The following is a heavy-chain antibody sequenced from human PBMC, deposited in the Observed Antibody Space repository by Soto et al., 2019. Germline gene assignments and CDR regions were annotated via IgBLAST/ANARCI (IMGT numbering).Heavy chain of an antibody. V-gene: IGHV4-61*01. CDR2: IYSSGST. CDR1: GGSVSSDTHY. CDR3: ARFVRSCSGTTCYTRADV. D-gene: IGHD2-2*02. Sequence: SETLSLTCTVSGGSVSSDTHYWSWIRQPPGKRLEWIGLIYSSGSTNYNPSLKSRVTMSVDTSKNQFSLKLRSVIVADTAVYHCARFVRSCSGTTCYTRADVWGQGTTVTVSS. J-gene: IGHJ6*02.